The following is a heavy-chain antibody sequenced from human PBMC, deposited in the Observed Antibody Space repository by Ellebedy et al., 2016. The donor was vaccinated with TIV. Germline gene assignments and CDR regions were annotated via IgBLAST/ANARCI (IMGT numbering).Heavy chain of an antibody. CDR3: ARALRYCGGDCSYKFDY. D-gene: IGHD2-21*02. CDR2: IFSNDEK. CDR1: GFSLNNIIMG. V-gene: IGHV2-26*01. Sequence: SGPTLVKPTETLTLTCTVSGFSLNNIIMGVSWFRQPPGKALEWLANIFSNDEKSYKTSLKSRLTISRDTAKSQVILTMTDLDPLDTATYYCARALRYCGGDCSYKFDYWGQGTRVTVSS. J-gene: IGHJ4*02.